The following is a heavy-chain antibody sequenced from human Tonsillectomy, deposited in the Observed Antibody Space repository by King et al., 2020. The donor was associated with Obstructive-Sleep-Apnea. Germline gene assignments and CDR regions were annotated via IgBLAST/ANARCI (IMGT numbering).Heavy chain of an antibody. J-gene: IGHJ2*01. CDR1: GFTFSSYA. V-gene: IGHV3-64*01. CDR2: ISSNRGST. CDR3: ARGADYCSSTSCYGYYWYFDL. Sequence: LVESGGGLVQPGGSLRLSCAASGFTFSSYAMHWVRQAPGKGLEYVSAISSNRGSTYYANSVKGRFTISRDNSKNTLYLQMGSLRAEDMAGFYCARGADYCSSTSCYGYYWYFDLWGRGTLVTVSS. D-gene: IGHD2-2*01.